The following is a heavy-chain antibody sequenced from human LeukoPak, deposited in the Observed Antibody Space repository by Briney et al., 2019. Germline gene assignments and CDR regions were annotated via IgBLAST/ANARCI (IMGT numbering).Heavy chain of an antibody. V-gene: IGHV3-23*01. CDR2: ISGSGGST. CDR1: GFTFSSYA. J-gene: IGHJ4*02. D-gene: IGHD3-22*01. Sequence: PGGSLRLSCAASGFTFSSYAMSWVRQAPGKGLEWVSAISGSGGSTYYADSVKGRFTISRDNSKNTLYLQMNSLRAEDTAVYYCARVPSSGSYYDYWGQGTLVTVSS. CDR3: ARVPSSGSYYDY.